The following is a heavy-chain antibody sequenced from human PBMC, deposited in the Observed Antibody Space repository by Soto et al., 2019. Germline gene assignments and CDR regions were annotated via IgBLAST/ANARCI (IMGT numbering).Heavy chain of an antibody. CDR1: GFTFNIYG. J-gene: IGHJ4*02. CDR2: ISYDGSNQ. CDR3: AKDQASGQGSFDS. V-gene: IGHV3-30*18. Sequence: GGSLRLSCAASGFTFNIYGMHWVRQAPDKGLEWVALISYDGSNQYYADSVKGRFTISRDNSKNTLFLQMNSLRADDTAVYYCAKDQASGQGSFDSWGQGTLVTVPS.